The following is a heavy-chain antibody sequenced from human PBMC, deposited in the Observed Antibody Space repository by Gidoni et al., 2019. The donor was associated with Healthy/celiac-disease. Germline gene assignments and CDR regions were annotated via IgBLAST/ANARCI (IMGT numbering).Heavy chain of an antibody. D-gene: IGHD2-15*01. Sequence: EVQLVESGGGLVQPGRSLRPSCAASGFTFDDYAMHWVRQAPGKGLEWVSGISWNSGSIGYADSVKGRFTISRDNAKNSLYLQMNSLRAEDTALYYCAKALLVVRDAFDIWGQGTMVTVSS. CDR1: GFTFDDYA. CDR3: AKALLVVRDAFDI. CDR2: ISWNSGSI. J-gene: IGHJ3*02. V-gene: IGHV3-9*01.